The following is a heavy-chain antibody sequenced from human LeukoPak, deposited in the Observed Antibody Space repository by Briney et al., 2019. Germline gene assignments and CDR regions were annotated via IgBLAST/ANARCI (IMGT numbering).Heavy chain of an antibody. V-gene: IGHV3-21*01. Sequence: GGSLRLSCAASGFTFSSYSMNWVRQAPGKGLEWVSSISSSSSYIYYADSVKGRFTISRDNAKNSLYLQMNSLRAEDTAVYYCARGSGSYYYYYGMDVWGQGTTVTVSS. D-gene: IGHD1-26*01. CDR2: ISSSSSYI. CDR1: GFTFSSYS. J-gene: IGHJ6*02. CDR3: ARGSGSYYYYYGMDV.